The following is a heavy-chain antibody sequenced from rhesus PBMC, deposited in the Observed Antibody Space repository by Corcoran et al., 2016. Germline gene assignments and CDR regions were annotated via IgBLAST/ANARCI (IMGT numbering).Heavy chain of an antibody. D-gene: IGHD3S6*01. V-gene: IGHV4S7*01. CDR3: AAYEDDYVYYYTLFDY. CDR1: GGSISSGYG. CDR2: IFGSIGST. J-gene: IGHJ4*01. Sequence: QLQLQESGPGLVKPSETLSLTCAVSGGSISSGYGWSWIRQPPGKVLEWIGKIFGSIGSTSYNPSIKSRVTISKDPSKTQFSLELSYVTAADTAVYYCAAYEDDYVYYYTLFDYWGQGVLVTVSS.